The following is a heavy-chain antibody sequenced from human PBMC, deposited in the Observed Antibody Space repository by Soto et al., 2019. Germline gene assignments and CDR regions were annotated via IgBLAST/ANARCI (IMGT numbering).Heavy chain of an antibody. D-gene: IGHD6-13*01. V-gene: IGHV4-4*02. CDR3: ASRYSSSWRYFQH. CDR2: IYHSGST. Sequence: SEPLSLTYAVAGGYIRSSNWWSWVRKPPGKGLEWIGEIYHSGSTNYNPSLKSRVTISVDKSKNQFSLKLSSVTAADTAVYYCASRYSSSWRYFQHWGQGTLVTVSS. CDR1: GGYIRSSNW. J-gene: IGHJ1*01.